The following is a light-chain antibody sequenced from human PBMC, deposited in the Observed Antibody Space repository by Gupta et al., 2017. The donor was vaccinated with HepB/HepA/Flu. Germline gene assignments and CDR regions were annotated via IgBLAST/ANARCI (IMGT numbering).Light chain of an antibody. V-gene: IGKV1-39*01. CDR1: QNSDRY. Sequence: DIQMTQSQFSLSASVRDRVTITCRASQNSDRYCNWYQHKPAKAPKLLLNTASHLQTGVPLSFRGSGSETDFTLSSRELQHVEVSTCQRQRNCSTRTFGQGTTVEIK. CDR3: QRNCSTRT. J-gene: IGKJ1*01. CDR2: TAS.